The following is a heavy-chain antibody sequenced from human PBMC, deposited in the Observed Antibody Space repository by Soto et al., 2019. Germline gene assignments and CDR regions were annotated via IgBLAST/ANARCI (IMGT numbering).Heavy chain of an antibody. D-gene: IGHD4-17*01. Sequence: ASVKVSCKASGYTFTSYYMHWVRQAPVQGLEWMGIINPSGRSTSYAQKFQGRVTMTRDTSTITVCMELSRLRSEVTAVYYCATDVDYGGSSRDFDIWGQGTMVTVSS. CDR3: ATDVDYGGSSRDFDI. CDR1: GYTFTSYY. J-gene: IGHJ3*02. V-gene: IGHV1-46*01. CDR2: INPSGRST.